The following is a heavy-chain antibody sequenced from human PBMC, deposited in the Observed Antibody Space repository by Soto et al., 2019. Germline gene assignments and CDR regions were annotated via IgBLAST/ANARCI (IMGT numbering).Heavy chain of an antibody. CDR2: ISYDGSNK. J-gene: IGHJ6*02. Sequence: PGGSLSLSCAASGFTFSSYGMHWVRQAPGKGLEWVAVISYDGSNKYYADSVKGRFTISRDNSKNTLYLQMNSLRAEDTAVYDWAKDPRAHSYSSSWYTGYDYYYGMDVWGQGTTVTVSS. V-gene: IGHV3-30*18. CDR3: AKDPRAHSYSSSWYTGYDYYYGMDV. D-gene: IGHD6-13*01. CDR1: GFTFSSYG.